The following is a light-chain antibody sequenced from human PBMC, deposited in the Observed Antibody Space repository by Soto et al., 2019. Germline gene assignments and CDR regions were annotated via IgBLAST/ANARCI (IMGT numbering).Light chain of an antibody. J-gene: IGLJ2*01. CDR2: EVS. CDR3: ASYTRGHTNVL. V-gene: IGLV2-14*01. CDR1: SSDVGDYNY. Sequence: QSVLTQPASVSGSPGQSITISCTGTSSDVGDYNYVSWYQHRPGKAPKLIIYEVSNRPSGLSNRFSGSKSGNTASLTISGLQTEDEADYYCASYTRGHTNVLFGGGTKLTVL.